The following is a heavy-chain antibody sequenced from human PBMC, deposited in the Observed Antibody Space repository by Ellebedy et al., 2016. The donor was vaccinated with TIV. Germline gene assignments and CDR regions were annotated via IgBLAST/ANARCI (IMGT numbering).Heavy chain of an antibody. CDR1: GGTFNTYL. CDR3: ARGCNSGTCPFDY. D-gene: IGHD2-15*01. Sequence: AASVKVSCKASGGTFNTYLITWVRQAPGQGLEWMGGIIPMFGTANYAQKFQGRVTSTADKVTGTAYMELSSLRSEDTAVYYCARGCNSGTCPFDYWGQGTLVTVSS. J-gene: IGHJ4*02. V-gene: IGHV1-69*06. CDR2: IIPMFGTA.